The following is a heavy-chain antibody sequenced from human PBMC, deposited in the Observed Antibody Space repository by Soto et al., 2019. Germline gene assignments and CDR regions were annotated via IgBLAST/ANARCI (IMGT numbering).Heavy chain of an antibody. CDR1: GFSLSTSGVG. CDR2: IYWDDDK. D-gene: IGHD3-9*01. V-gene: IGHV2-5*02. CDR3: AHMGQYYDILTGYSWTIDY. J-gene: IGHJ4*02. Sequence: QITLKESGPTLVKPTQTLTLTCTFSGFSLSTSGVGVGWIRQPPGKALEWLALIYWDDDKRYSPSLKSRLTITKDISKNQLVLTMTNLDPVDTATYYCAHMGQYYDILTGYSWTIDYWGQGSLVTVSS.